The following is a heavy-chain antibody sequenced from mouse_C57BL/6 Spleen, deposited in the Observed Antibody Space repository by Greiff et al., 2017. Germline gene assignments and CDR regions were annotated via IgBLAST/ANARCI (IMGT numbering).Heavy chain of an antibody. J-gene: IGHJ2*01. CDR2: ISYDGSN. D-gene: IGHD3-3*01. V-gene: IGHV3-6*01. CDR1: GYSITSGYY. CDR3: ARGTPHFDY. Sequence: EVKLQESGPGLVKPSQSLSLTCSVTGYSITSGYYWNWIRQFPGNKLEWIGYISYDGSNNYNPSLKNRISITRDTSKNQFFLKLNSVTTEDTATYYCARGTPHFDYWGQGTTLTVSS.